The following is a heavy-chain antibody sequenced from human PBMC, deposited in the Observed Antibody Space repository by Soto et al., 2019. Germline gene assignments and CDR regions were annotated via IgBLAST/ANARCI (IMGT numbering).Heavy chain of an antibody. CDR1: GGTFSSYA. V-gene: IGHV1-69*13. CDR2: IIPIFGTA. Sequence: ASVKVSCKASGGTFSSYAISWVRQAPGQGLEWMGGIIPIFGTANYAQKFQGRVTITADESTSTAYMELSSLRSEDTAVYYCARGPQNWGWKDYWGQGTLVTVSS. CDR3: ARGPQNWGWKDY. J-gene: IGHJ4*02. D-gene: IGHD7-27*01.